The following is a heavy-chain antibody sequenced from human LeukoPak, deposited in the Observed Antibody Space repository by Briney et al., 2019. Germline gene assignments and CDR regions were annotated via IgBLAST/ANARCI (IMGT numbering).Heavy chain of an antibody. CDR3: ARGRGDYYDSSGYYPGYFDY. CDR1: GFTFSSYA. Sequence: GGSLRLSCAASGFTFSSYAMSWVRQAPGKGLEWVSAISGSGGSTYYADSVKGRFTISRDNSKNTLYLQMNSLRAEDTAVYYCARGRGDYYDSSGYYPGYFDYWGQGTLVTVSS. V-gene: IGHV3-23*01. CDR2: ISGSGGST. D-gene: IGHD3-22*01. J-gene: IGHJ4*02.